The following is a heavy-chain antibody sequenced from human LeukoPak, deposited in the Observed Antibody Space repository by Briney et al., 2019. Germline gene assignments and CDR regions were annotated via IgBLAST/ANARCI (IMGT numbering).Heavy chain of an antibody. V-gene: IGHV1-46*01. CDR1: GYTFTSYY. Sequence: ASVKVSCKASGYTFTSYYMHWVRQAPGQGLEWMGIINPSGGSTSYAPKFQGRVTMTRDTSTSTVYMDLSSLRSEGTAVYHCARDSHDTSGYPGYWGQGTLVTVSS. D-gene: IGHD3-22*01. CDR2: INPSGGST. CDR3: ARDSHDTSGYPGY. J-gene: IGHJ4*02.